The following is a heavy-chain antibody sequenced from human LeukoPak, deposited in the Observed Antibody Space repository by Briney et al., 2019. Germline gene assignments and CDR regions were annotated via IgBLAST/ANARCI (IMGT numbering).Heavy chain of an antibody. D-gene: IGHD3-22*01. Sequence: TLSLTCTVSGGSISSSYYYWSWIHQHPGKGLEWIGFIYYSGSTYYNPSLKSRVTISVDTSKNQFSLKLSSVTAADTAVYYCAREYYYDSSALNWGQGTLVTVSS. CDR2: IYYSGST. CDR3: AREYYYDSSALN. CDR1: GGSISSSYYY. V-gene: IGHV4-31*03. J-gene: IGHJ4*02.